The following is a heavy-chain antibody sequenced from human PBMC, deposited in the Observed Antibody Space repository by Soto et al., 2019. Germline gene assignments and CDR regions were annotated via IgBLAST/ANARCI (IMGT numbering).Heavy chain of an antibody. J-gene: IGHJ3*02. D-gene: IGHD3-9*01. V-gene: IGHV1-18*01. CDR3: ARDLSDILTGYYTPDAFAI. CDR1: GYTFTSYG. Sequence: ASVKVSCKASGYTFTSYGISWVRQAPGQGLEWMGWISAYNGNTNYAQKLQGRVTMTTDTSTSTAYMELRSLRSDDTAVYYCARDLSDILTGYYTPDAFAIWGQGTMVTVSS. CDR2: ISAYNGNT.